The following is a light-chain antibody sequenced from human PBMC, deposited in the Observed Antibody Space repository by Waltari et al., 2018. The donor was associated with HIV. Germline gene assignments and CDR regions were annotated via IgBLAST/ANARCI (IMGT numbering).Light chain of an antibody. Sequence: QSVLTQPPSASGTPGQRVTIPCSGSSSNIGRNTVNWYQQLPGTAPKLLIYSNNQRPSGFPDRFSGSKSGTSASLAISGLQSEDEADYYCAAWDDSLNGRVFGGGTKLTVL. CDR3: AAWDDSLNGRV. CDR2: SNN. CDR1: SSNIGRNT. V-gene: IGLV1-44*01. J-gene: IGLJ3*02.